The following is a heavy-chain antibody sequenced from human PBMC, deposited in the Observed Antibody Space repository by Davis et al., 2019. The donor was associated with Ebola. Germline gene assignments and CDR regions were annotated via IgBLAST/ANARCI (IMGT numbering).Heavy chain of an antibody. D-gene: IGHD3/OR15-3a*01. V-gene: IGHV3-21*04. CDR3: ASLWDWTVLPIIDY. Sequence: GESLKISCAASGFTFNHYAMSWVRQAPGKGLEWVSSISSSDSYIYYADSVKGRFTISRDNAKNSLYLQMNSLRAEDTAVYYCASLWDWTVLPIIDYWGQGTLVTVSS. CDR1: GFTFNHYA. CDR2: ISSSDSYI. J-gene: IGHJ4*02.